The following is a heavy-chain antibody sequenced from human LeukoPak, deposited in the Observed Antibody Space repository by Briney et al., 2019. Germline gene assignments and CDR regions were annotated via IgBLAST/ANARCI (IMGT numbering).Heavy chain of an antibody. CDR3: ARGDTLYSSSWYVVKNLNWFDP. J-gene: IGHJ5*02. CDR1: GYSISNGYY. V-gene: IGHV4-38-2*02. CDR2: IHYSGSA. D-gene: IGHD6-13*01. Sequence: PSETLSLTCNVSGYSISNGYYWGWTRQPPGKGLEWIGSIHYSGSAYYNPSLKSRVTLSVDTSNNQFSLRLSSVTAADTAVYYCARGDTLYSSSWYVVKNLNWFDPWGQGTLVTVSS.